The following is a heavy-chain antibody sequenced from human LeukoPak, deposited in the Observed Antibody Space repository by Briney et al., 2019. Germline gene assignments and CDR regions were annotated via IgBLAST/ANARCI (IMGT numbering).Heavy chain of an antibody. V-gene: IGHV4-38-2*02. D-gene: IGHD6-13*01. Sequence: SETLSLTCTVSGYSISSGYYWGWIRQPPGKGLEWIGSIYHSGSTYYNPSLKSRVTISVDTSKNQFSLKLSSVTAADTAVYYCARMGVGQQLAFYWGQGTLVTVPS. J-gene: IGHJ4*02. CDR1: GYSISSGYY. CDR2: IYHSGST. CDR3: ARMGVGQQLAFY.